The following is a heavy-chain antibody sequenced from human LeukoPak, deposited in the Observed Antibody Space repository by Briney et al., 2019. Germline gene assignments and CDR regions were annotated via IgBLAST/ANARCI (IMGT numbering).Heavy chain of an antibody. CDR2: IRYDGTNR. CDR3: AKDQGGTFRDY. Sequence: PGGSLRLSCAASAFTFSTLGIHWVRQAPGRGLEGVAFIRYDGTNRFYADSVKGRFTISRDNSRNTVFLQMNSLRTEDTAVYYCAKDQGGTFRDYWGQGTLVTVSS. J-gene: IGHJ4*02. CDR1: AFTFSTLG. D-gene: IGHD1-26*01. V-gene: IGHV3-30*02.